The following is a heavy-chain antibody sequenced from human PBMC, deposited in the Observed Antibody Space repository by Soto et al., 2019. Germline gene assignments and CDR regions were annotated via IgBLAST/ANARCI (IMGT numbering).Heavy chain of an antibody. V-gene: IGHV4-31*03. CDR2: IYYSGST. CDR1: GGSISSGGYY. Sequence: QVQLQESGPGLVKPSQTLSLTCTVSGGSISSGGYYWSWIRQHPGKGLEWIGYIYYSGSTYYSPSLKSRVTRSVDTSKNQFALKLSSVTAADTDVYYCARTYYDFWSGYYADYYYGMDVWGQGTTVTVSS. CDR3: ARTYYDFWSGYYADYYYGMDV. D-gene: IGHD3-3*01. J-gene: IGHJ6*02.